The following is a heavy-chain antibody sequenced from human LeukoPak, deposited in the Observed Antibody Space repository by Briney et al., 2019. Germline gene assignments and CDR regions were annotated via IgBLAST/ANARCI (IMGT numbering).Heavy chain of an antibody. Sequence: GGSLRLSCAASGFTFSSYAMSWVRQAPGKGLEWVSAISGSGGSTYYADSVKGRFTISRDNSKNTLYLQMNSLRAEDTAVYYCARERNYYDSSGHFDFWGQGTLVTVSS. V-gene: IGHV3-23*01. CDR3: ARERNYYDSSGHFDF. CDR1: GFTFSSYA. D-gene: IGHD3-22*01. J-gene: IGHJ4*02. CDR2: ISGSGGST.